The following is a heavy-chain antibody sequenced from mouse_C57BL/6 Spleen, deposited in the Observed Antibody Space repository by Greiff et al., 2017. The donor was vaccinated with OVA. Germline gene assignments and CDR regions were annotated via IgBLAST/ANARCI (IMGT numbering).Heavy chain of an antibody. V-gene: IGHV1-55*01. Sequence: QVQLQQPGAELVKPGASVKMSCKASGYTFTSYWITWVKQRPGQGLEWIGDIYPGSGSTNYNEKFKSKATLTVDTSSSPAYMQLSSLTSEDSAVYYCARKLLRGLYWYFDVWGTGTTVTVSS. J-gene: IGHJ1*03. CDR3: ARKLLRGLYWYFDV. D-gene: IGHD1-1*01. CDR2: IYPGSGST. CDR1: GYTFTSYW.